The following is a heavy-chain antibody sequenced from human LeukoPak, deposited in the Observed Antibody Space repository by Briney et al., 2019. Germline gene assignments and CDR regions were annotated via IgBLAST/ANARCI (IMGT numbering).Heavy chain of an antibody. CDR1: GFTFSTYW. CDR3: VRDGGYSGYEY. D-gene: IGHD5-12*01. J-gene: IGHJ4*02. V-gene: IGHV3-7*04. CDR2: IKQDGSEK. Sequence: PGRSLRLSCAASGFTFSTYWMTWVRQAPGKGLEWVANIKQDGSEKYYVDSMKGRITISRDNAKNSPYLQMSSLRAEDTAVYYCVRDGGYSGYEYWGQGTLVTVSS.